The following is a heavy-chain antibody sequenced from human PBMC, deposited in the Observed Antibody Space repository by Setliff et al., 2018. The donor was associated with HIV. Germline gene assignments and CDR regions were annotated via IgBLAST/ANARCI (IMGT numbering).Heavy chain of an antibody. CDR2: INAGNGNT. J-gene: IGHJ4*02. Sequence: GASVKVSCKASGYTFTSYAMHWVRQAPGQRLEWMGWINAGNGNTKYSQKFQGRLTMTRDTSTSTVYMELSSLRSEDTAVYYCARAVASKNIRGEYYFDYWGQGTLVTVSS. V-gene: IGHV1-3*01. D-gene: IGHD3-16*01. CDR1: GYTFTSYA. CDR3: ARAVASKNIRGEYYFDY.